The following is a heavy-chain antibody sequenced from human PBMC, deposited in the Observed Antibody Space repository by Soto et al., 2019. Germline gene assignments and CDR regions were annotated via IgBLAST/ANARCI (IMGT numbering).Heavy chain of an antibody. CDR1: GFTFSSYA. V-gene: IGHV3-23*01. D-gene: IGHD4-4*01. CDR3: AKSKISYYYYYMDV. CDR2: ISGSGGST. J-gene: IGHJ6*03. Sequence: LRLSCAASGFTFSSYAMSWVRQAPGKGLEWVSAISGSGGSTYYADSVKGRFTISRDNSKNTLYLQMNSLRAEDTAVYYCAKSKISYYYYYMDVWGKGTTVTVSS.